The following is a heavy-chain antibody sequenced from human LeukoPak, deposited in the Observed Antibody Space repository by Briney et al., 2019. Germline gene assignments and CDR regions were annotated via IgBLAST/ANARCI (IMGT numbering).Heavy chain of an antibody. V-gene: IGHV1-2*02. CDR1: GYTFTDYY. Sequence: GASVKVSCKASGYTFTDYYMHWVRQAPGQGLEWMGWINPNSGGTNYAQKFQGRVTMTRDTSISTAYMELSRLRSDDTAVYYCARDRSRAMGPQYDFDYWGQGTLVTVSS. J-gene: IGHJ4*02. CDR2: INPNSGGT. D-gene: IGHD5-18*01. CDR3: ARDRSRAMGPQYDFDY.